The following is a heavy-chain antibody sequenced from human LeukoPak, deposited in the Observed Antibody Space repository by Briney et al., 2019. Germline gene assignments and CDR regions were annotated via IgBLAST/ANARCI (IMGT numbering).Heavy chain of an antibody. CDR1: GFTLSTYA. CDR2: TSSSDAGI. CDR3: AKDLASGSYEGTFDI. D-gene: IGHD3-10*01. J-gene: IGHJ3*02. Sequence: GGSLRLSCAASGFTLSTYAMSWVRQTPGKGLEWVAATSSSDAGIYHADSVRGRFTISRDNSKNTLYLQMNSLRAEDTAVYYCAKDLASGSYEGTFDIWGQGTMVTVSS. V-gene: IGHV3-23*01.